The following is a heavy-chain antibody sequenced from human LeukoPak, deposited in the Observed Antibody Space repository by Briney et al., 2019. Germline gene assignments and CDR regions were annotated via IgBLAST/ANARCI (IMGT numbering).Heavy chain of an antibody. CDR2: ISGSGGST. D-gene: IGHD3-22*01. Sequence: GGTLRLSCAASGFTFSSYGMSWVRQAPGKGLEWVSAISGSGGSTYYADSVKGRFTISRDNSKNTLYLQMNSLRAEDTAVYYCARLGSSGYVDYYYYMDVWGKGTTVTVSS. CDR1: GFTFSSYG. V-gene: IGHV3-23*01. J-gene: IGHJ6*03. CDR3: ARLGSSGYVDYYYYMDV.